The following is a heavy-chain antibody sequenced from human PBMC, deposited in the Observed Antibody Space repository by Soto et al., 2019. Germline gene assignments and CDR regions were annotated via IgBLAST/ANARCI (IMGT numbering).Heavy chain of an antibody. CDR1: GFTFSSYW. Sequence: EVQLVESGGGLVQPGGSLRLSCAASGFTFSSYWMHWVRQAPGKGLVWVSRINSDGSSTSYADSVKGRFTISRDNAKNTLYLQMNSLRAEDTAVYYCARGRLLLGKSDAFDIWGQVTMVTVSS. D-gene: IGHD2-2*01. V-gene: IGHV3-74*01. CDR2: INSDGSST. J-gene: IGHJ3*02. CDR3: ARGRLLLGKSDAFDI.